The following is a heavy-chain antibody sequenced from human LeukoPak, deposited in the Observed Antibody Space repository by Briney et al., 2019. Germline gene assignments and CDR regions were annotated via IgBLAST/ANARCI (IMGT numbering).Heavy chain of an antibody. J-gene: IGHJ4*02. D-gene: IGHD1-7*01. V-gene: IGHV3-49*04. Sequence: PGGSLRLSCTASGFTFGDYAMSWVRQAPGKGLEWVGFIRSKAYGGTTEYAASVKGRFTISRDDSKSIAYLQMNSLKTEDTAVYYCTRKDNWNYAFDYWGQGTPVTVSS. CDR1: GFTFGDYA. CDR3: TRKDNWNYAFDY. CDR2: IRSKAYGGTT.